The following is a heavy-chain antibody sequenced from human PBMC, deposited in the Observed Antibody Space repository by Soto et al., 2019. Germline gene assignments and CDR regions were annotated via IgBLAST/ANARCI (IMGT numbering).Heavy chain of an antibody. CDR1: GFTFSSYD. J-gene: IGHJ5*02. CDR3: AREGPSGFFDP. V-gene: IGHV3-13*01. Sequence: EVQLVESGGGLVQPGGSLRLSCAASGFTFSSYDMHWVRQATGKGLEWVSAIGTAGDTYYPGSVKGRFTISRENAKNSXYLQMNSLRAEDTAVYYCAREGPSGFFDPWGQGTLVTVSS. D-gene: IGHD6-19*01. CDR2: IGTAGDT.